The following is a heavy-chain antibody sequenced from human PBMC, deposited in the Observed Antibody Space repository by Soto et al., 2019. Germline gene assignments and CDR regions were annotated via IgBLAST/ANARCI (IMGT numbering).Heavy chain of an antibody. J-gene: IGHJ4*02. D-gene: IGHD5-12*01. CDR1: GYTFTSYG. CDR2: ISAYNGNT. CDR3: ARDGSGYDWDYFDY. Sequence: ASVKVSCKASGYTFTSYGISWVRQAPGQGLEWMGWISAYNGNTNYAQKLQGRVTMTTDTSTSTAYMELRSLRSDNTAVYYCARDGSGYDWDYFDYWGQGTLVTVSS. V-gene: IGHV1-18*01.